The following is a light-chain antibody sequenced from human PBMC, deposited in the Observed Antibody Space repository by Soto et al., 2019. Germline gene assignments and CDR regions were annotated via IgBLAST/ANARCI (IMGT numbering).Light chain of an antibody. CDR2: EVS. Sequence: QSALTQPPSASGSLGHSVTISCAGTSSTVGSYNYVSWYQQYPGKAPKVMIYEVSKRPSGVPDRFSGSKSGNTAFLTVSGLQAEDEADYYCCSITGGNKIFGGGTKLTVL. CDR1: SSTVGSYNY. V-gene: IGLV2-8*01. CDR3: CSITGGNKI. J-gene: IGLJ2*01.